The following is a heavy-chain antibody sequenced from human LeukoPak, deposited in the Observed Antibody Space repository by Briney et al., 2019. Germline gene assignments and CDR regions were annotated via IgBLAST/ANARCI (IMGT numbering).Heavy chain of an antibody. CDR2: INWNGGST. J-gene: IGHJ4*02. V-gene: IGHV3-20*04. CDR1: GFTFGDFG. CDR3: AREVRYYFDY. Sequence: GGSLRLSCAASGFTFGDFGMSWVRQAPGKGLEWVSGINWNGGSTGYAHSVKGRFTISRDNAKNSLYLQMNSLRAEDTAFYYCAREVRYYFDYWGQGTLVTVSS. D-gene: IGHD3-10*01.